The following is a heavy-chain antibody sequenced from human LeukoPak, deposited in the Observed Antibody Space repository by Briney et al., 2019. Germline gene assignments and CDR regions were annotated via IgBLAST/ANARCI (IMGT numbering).Heavy chain of an antibody. J-gene: IGHJ3*02. CDR3: AQGGYDAFDI. CDR1: GFTFSSYG. D-gene: IGHD3-22*01. V-gene: IGHV3-30*02. Sequence: TGGSLRLSCAASGFTFSSYGMHWVRQAPGKGLEWVAFIRYDGSNKYYADSVKGRFTISRDNSKNTLYLQMNSLRAEDTAVYYCAQGGYDAFDIWGQGTMVTVSS. CDR2: IRYDGSNK.